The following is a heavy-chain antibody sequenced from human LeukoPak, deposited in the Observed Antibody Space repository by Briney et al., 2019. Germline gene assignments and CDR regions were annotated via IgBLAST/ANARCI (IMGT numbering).Heavy chain of an antibody. D-gene: IGHD7-27*01. Sequence: GGSLRLYCAASGFTFSSYGMHWVRQAAGKVLELVAVIWYDGSNKYYADSVKGRFTISRDNSKNTLYLQMNSLRAEDTAVYYCARDSANWSYFDYWGQGTLVTVSS. V-gene: IGHV3-33*01. J-gene: IGHJ4*02. CDR1: GFTFSSYG. CDR3: ARDSANWSYFDY. CDR2: IWYDGSNK.